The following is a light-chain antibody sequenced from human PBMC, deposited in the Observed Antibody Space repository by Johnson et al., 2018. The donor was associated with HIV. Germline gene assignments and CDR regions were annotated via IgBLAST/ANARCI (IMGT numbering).Light chain of an antibody. V-gene: IGLV1-51*02. CDR3: GTWDSSLSAGV. J-gene: IGLJ1*01. CDR2: ENN. Sequence: QSVLTQPPSVSAAPGQKVSISCSGSNSNIGNNYVSWYQQLPGAAPKLLIYENNKRPSGIPDRFSGSKSGTSATLGITGLPTGDEADYYCGTWDSSLSAGVFGTGAKVTVL. CDR1: NSNIGNNY.